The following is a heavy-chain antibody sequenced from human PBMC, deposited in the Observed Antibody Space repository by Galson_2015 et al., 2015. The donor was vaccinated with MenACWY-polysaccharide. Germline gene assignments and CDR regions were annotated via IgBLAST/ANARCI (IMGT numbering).Heavy chain of an antibody. Sequence: SVKVSCKASGYSFTSNGINWVRQATGQGLEWMGWMNPNSGNTGYSQRFQGRATMTRNTSISTAYMELSSLGSDDTAIYYCASTRAQTHYFEFWGQGTLVTVSS. CDR3: ASTRAQTHYFEF. CDR1: GYSFTSNG. J-gene: IGHJ4*02. CDR2: MNPNSGNT. V-gene: IGHV1-8*01.